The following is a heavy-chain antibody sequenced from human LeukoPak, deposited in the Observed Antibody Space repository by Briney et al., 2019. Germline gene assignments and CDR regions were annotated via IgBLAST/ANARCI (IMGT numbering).Heavy chain of an antibody. Sequence: SETLSLTCTVSGGSIISGGYYWSWIRQHPGKGLEWIGYIYYSGSTYYNPSLKSRVTISVDTSKNQFSLKLSSVTAADTAVYYCARDKRVDYYDSSGYDDWGQGTLVTVSS. CDR3: ARDKRVDYYDSSGYDD. J-gene: IGHJ4*02. V-gene: IGHV4-31*03. CDR1: GGSIISGGYY. CDR2: IYYSGST. D-gene: IGHD3-22*01.